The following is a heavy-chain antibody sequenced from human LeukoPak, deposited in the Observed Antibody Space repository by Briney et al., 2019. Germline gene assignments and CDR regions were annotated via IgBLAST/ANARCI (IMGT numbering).Heavy chain of an antibody. CDR2: IYYSGST. CDR1: GGSISSSSHY. V-gene: IGHV4-39*01. CDR3: ARPYSSSSTWFDP. D-gene: IGHD6-6*01. J-gene: IGHJ5*02. Sequence: SETLSLTCTVSGGSISSSSHYWGWIRQPPGKGLEWIGSIYYSGSTYYNPSLRSRVTISVDTSKNQFSLKPSSVTAADTAVYYCARPYSSSSTWFDPWGQGTLVTVSS.